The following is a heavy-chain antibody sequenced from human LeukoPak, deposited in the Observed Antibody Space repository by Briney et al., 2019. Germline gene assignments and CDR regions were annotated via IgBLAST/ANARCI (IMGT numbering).Heavy chain of an antibody. CDR3: ARLNYDFWSGYYTFDY. D-gene: IGHD3-3*01. CDR2: IVVGSGNT. V-gene: IGHV1-58*02. J-gene: IGHJ4*02. CDR1: GFTFTSSA. Sequence: TSVKVSCKASGFTFTSSAMQWVRQARGQRLEWIGWIVVGSGNTNYAQKFQERVTITRDMSTSTAYMELSSLRSEDTAVYYCARLNYDFWSGYYTFDYWGQGTLVTVSS.